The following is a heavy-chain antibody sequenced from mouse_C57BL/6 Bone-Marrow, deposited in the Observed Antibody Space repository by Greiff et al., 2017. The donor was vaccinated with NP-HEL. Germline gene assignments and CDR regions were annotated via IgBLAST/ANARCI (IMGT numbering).Heavy chain of an antibody. D-gene: IGHD1-1*01. V-gene: IGHV1-54*01. CDR1: GYAFTNYL. J-gene: IGHJ4*01. CDR2: INPGSGGT. CDR3: AIPYYYGSSYAMDY. Sequence: VQLVESGAELVRPGTSVKVSCKASGYAFTNYLIEWVKQRPGQGLEWIGVINPGSGGTNYNEKFKGKATLTADKSSSTAYMQLSSLTSEDSAVYFYAIPYYYGSSYAMDYWGQGTSVTVSS.